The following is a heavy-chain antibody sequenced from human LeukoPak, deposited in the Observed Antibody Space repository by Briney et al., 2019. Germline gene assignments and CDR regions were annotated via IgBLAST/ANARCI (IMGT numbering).Heavy chain of an antibody. V-gene: IGHV1-69*05. D-gene: IGHD2-2*01. Sequence: GSSVKVSCKASGGTFSSYAISWVRQAPGQGLEWMGGIIPIFGTANYAQKFQGRVTITTDESTSTAYMELSSLRSEDTAVYYCAQTDCSSTSCGLASFDYWGQGTLVTVSS. J-gene: IGHJ4*02. CDR2: IIPIFGTA. CDR1: GGTFSSYA. CDR3: AQTDCSSTSCGLASFDY.